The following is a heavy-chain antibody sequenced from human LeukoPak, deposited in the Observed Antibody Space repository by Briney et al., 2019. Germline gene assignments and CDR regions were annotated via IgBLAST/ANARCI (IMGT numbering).Heavy chain of an antibody. CDR2: IYSGGST. V-gene: IGHV3-53*01. J-gene: IGHJ4*02. Sequence: GGSLRLSCAASGFTVSSNYMSWVRQAPGKGLEWVSVIYSGGSTYYADSVIDRFTISRDNSKNTLYLQINSLSAEDTAVYYCARDENDSSGYYVYWGQGTLVTVSS. CDR1: GFTVSSNY. D-gene: IGHD3-22*01. CDR3: ARDENDSSGYYVY.